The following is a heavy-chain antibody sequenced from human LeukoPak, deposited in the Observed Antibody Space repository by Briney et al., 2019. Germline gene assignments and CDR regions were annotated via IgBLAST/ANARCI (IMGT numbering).Heavy chain of an antibody. J-gene: IGHJ6*02. CDR2: ISWNSGSI. Sequence: PGGSLRLSCAASGFTFNDYAMHWVRQPPGKGLEWVSNISWNSGSIAYADSVKGRFTISRDNAKNSLYLQMNSLTTEDTALYYCVKEKRGPSNFDNYYGMDVWGQGTTVTVSS. V-gene: IGHV3-9*01. D-gene: IGHD4-11*01. CDR3: VKEKRGPSNFDNYYGMDV. CDR1: GFTFNDYA.